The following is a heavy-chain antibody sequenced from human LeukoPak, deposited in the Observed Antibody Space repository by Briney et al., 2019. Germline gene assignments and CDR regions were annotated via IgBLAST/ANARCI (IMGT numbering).Heavy chain of an antibody. Sequence: PGGSLRLSCAASGFTFSSYWMSWVRQAPGKGLEWVANIKQDGSEKYYVDSVKGRFTISRDNAKNSLYLQMNSLRAEDTAVYYCARALQATEGYYYYYMDVWGKGTTVTVSS. D-gene: IGHD1-26*01. V-gene: IGHV3-7*01. CDR2: IKQDGSEK. CDR3: ARALQATEGYYYYYMDV. J-gene: IGHJ6*03. CDR1: GFTFSSYW.